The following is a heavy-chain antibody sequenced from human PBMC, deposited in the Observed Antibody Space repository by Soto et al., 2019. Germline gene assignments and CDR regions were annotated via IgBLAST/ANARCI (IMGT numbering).Heavy chain of an antibody. V-gene: IGHV1-3*01. CDR1: GYTFTRYA. D-gene: IGHD6-19*01. CDR3: AKERSSGWSFDY. CDR2: INAGYGHT. J-gene: IGHJ4*02. Sequence: ASVKVSCKASGYTFTRYAMHWVRQAPGQRLEWMGWINAGYGHTKYSQNFQGRVTITRGTSASTVYMELNSLRSEDTAVYYCAKERSSGWSFDYWGQGTLVTVSS.